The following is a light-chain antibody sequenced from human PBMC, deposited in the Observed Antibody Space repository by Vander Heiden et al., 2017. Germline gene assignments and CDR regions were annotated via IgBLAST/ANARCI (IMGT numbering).Light chain of an antibody. CDR1: QSVLHSGVNRNY. CDR2: WAS. Sequence: DIVMTQSPDSLAVSLGERATINCKSSQSVLHSGVNRNYLAWYQLKPGQAPKLLIYWASTREFGVPDRFSGSGSGTEFTLSINNLQAEDVAVYYCQQDDNIRHTFGQGTKLEIK. J-gene: IGKJ2*01. V-gene: IGKV4-1*01. CDR3: QQDDNIRHT.